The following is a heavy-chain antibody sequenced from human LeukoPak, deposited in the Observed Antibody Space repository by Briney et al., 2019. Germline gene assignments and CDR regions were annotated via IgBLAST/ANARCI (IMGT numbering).Heavy chain of an antibody. Sequence: GASVKVSCKASGYTFTSYGISWVRQAPGQGLEWMGWISAYNGNTSYAQKLQGRVTMTRNTSISTAYMELSSLRSEDTAVYYCARTYSSGWYGLRVTVKNAFDIWGQGTMVTVSS. D-gene: IGHD6-19*01. CDR1: GYTFTSYG. J-gene: IGHJ3*02. CDR2: ISAYNGNT. V-gene: IGHV1-18*01. CDR3: ARTYSSGWYGLRVTVKNAFDI.